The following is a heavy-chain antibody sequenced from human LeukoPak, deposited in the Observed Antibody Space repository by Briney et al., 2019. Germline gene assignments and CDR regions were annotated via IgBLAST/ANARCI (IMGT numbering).Heavy chain of an antibody. Sequence: GGSLRLSCAASGFTFSGSAMSWVRQAPGKGLEWVSALSANGGSTYYADSVKGRFTISRDNSKNTLYPQMNSLRAEDTAVYYCAKRRDGMDVWGQGTTVTVSS. CDR2: LSANGGST. CDR3: AKRRDGMDV. CDR1: GFTFSGSA. V-gene: IGHV3-23*01. J-gene: IGHJ6*02.